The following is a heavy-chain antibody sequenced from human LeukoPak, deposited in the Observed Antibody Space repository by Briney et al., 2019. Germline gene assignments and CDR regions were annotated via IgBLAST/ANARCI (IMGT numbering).Heavy chain of an antibody. J-gene: IGHJ5*02. V-gene: IGHV1-18*01. Sequence: GASVNVSCKASGYTFTTYGINWLRQAPGQGLEWMGWISAYNGNTNYAQKLQGRVTMTTDTSTSTAYMELRSLRSDDTAVYYCARDNNGWYSWFDPWGQGTLVTVSS. D-gene: IGHD1/OR15-1a*01. CDR2: ISAYNGNT. CDR1: GYTFTTYG. CDR3: ARDNNGWYSWFDP.